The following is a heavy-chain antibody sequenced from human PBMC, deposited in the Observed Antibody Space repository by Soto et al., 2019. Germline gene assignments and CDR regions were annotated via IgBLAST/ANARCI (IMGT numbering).Heavy chain of an antibody. D-gene: IGHD5-12*01. Sequence: QVQLQESGPGLVKPSQTLSLTCAVSHGTMTSGGYYWSWTRQFTGKGLEWIGQIFHTGNTYYNPSLRSRVSMSVDTSRTKFAVRLSSVTAADTAVYFCARARDKYGGTCDYWGQGILVTVSS. CDR3: ARARDKYGGTCDY. CDR2: IFHTGNT. J-gene: IGHJ4*02. V-gene: IGHV4-31*11. CDR1: HGTMTSGGYY.